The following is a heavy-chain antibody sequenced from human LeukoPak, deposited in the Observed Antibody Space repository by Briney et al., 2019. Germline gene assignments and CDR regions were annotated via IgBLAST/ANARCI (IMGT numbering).Heavy chain of an antibody. Sequence: GGSLRLSCAASGFTFSSYSMNWVRQAPGKGLEWVSSISSSSSYIYYADSVKGRFTISRDNAKNSLYLQMNSLRAEDTAVYYCARDLFRSWSIDYWGQGTLVTVSS. CDR1: GFTFSSYS. CDR3: ARDLFRSWSIDY. V-gene: IGHV3-21*04. D-gene: IGHD6-13*01. CDR2: ISSSSSYI. J-gene: IGHJ4*02.